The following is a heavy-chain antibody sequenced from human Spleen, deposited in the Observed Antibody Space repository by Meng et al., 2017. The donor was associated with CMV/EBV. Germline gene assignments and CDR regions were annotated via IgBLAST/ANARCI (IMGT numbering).Heavy chain of an antibody. J-gene: IGHJ4*02. D-gene: IGHD4-23*01. V-gene: IGHV1-69*05. CDR1: GYTFSSYA. CDR2: IIPIFGTA. CDR3: ARDNDYGGNSPFSY. Sequence: TCAASGYTFSSYAISWVRQAPGQGLEWMGGIIPIFGTANYAQKFQGRVTITTDESTSTAYMELSSLRSEDTAVYYCARDNDYGGNSPFSYWGQGTLVTVSS.